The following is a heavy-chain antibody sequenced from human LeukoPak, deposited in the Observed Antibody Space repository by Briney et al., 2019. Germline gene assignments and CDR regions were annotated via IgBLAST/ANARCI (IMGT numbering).Heavy chain of an antibody. Sequence: PGGSLRLSCAASGFTFSNYAMSWVRQTPGKGLEWVSSISGSGDSTYYADSVKGRFTISRDNSKNTLYLQMNSLRAEDTAVYYCAKSSLGFGYDSSGYPPFFDYWGQGTLVTVSS. J-gene: IGHJ4*02. V-gene: IGHV3-23*01. CDR3: AKSSLGFGYDSSGYPPFFDY. CDR2: ISGSGDST. D-gene: IGHD3-22*01. CDR1: GFTFSNYA.